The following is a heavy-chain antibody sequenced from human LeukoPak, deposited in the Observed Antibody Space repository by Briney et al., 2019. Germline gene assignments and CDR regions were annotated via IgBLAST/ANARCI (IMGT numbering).Heavy chain of an antibody. J-gene: IGHJ4*02. CDR2: IYYSGST. CDR1: GDSIRRDNYY. D-gene: IGHD3-16*02. V-gene: IGHV4-39*01. Sequence: SETLSLTCTVSGDSIRRDNYYWGWIRQPPGKGLEWIGSIYYSGSTYYDPSLKSRVSISVDPSKSQFSLKLTSVTAADTAVYYCATHPLLDYWGQGSLVTVSS. CDR3: ATHPLLDY.